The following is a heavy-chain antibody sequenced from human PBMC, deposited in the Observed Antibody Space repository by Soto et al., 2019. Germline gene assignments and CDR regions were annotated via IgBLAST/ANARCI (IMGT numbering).Heavy chain of an antibody. CDR3: SSSKTVTTSKYYYYYVMYV. CDR2: FDPEDGET. Sequence: ASGKVSCKVSGYTITELSMHWVRQATGKGLEWMGGFDPEDGETIYAQKFQGRVTMTEDTSTDTAYMELSSLRSEDTAVYYCSSSKTVTTSKYYYYYVMYVWGQVTTVTVSS. J-gene: IGHJ6*02. V-gene: IGHV1-24*01. D-gene: IGHD1-7*01. CDR1: GYTITELS.